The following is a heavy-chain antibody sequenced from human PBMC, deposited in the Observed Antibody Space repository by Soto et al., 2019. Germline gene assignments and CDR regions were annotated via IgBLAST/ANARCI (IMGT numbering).Heavy chain of an antibody. CDR3: ATPDVLRYFDWLPPKYYYYYGMDV. V-gene: IGHV1-24*01. CDR2: FDPEDGET. Sequence: ASVKVSCKVSGYTLTELSMHWVRQAPGKGLEWMGGFDPEDGETIYAQKFQGRVTMTEDTSTDTAYMELSSLRSEDTAVYYCATPDVLRYFDWLPPKYYYYYGMDVWGQGTTVTVSS. D-gene: IGHD3-9*01. J-gene: IGHJ6*02. CDR1: GYTLTELS.